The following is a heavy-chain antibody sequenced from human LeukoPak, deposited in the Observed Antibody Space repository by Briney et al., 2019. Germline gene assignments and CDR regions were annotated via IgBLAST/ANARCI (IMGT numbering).Heavy chain of an antibody. V-gene: IGHV4-34*01. CDR1: GGSFSRYY. CDR2: INHSGSA. CDR3: ARVRWLQLGHFDY. J-gene: IGHJ4*02. D-gene: IGHD5-24*01. Sequence: SETLSLTCAVYGGSFSRYYWTWIRQPPGKGLEWIGEINHSGSANYNPSLKSRVTISVDTSRNQFSLKLSSVTAADTAVYYCARVRWLQLGHFDYWGQGSLVTVSS.